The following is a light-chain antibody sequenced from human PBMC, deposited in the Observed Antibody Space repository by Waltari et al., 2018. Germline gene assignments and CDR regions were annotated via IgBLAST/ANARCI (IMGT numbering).Light chain of an antibody. CDR2: DNN. CDR1: ISNLGNYY. V-gene: IGLV1-51*01. J-gene: IGLJ2*01. Sequence: QSVFTQPPSVSAAPGQKVTISCSGSISNLGNYYVSWYHQLPGAAPKLLISDNNERPSGIPDRFASSKSGTSATLGITGLQIGDEADYYCATWDNSLSEVVFGGGTKLTVL. CDR3: ATWDNSLSEVV.